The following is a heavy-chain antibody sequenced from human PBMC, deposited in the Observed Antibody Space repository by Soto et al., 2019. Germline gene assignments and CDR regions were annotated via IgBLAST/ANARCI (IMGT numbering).Heavy chain of an antibody. Sequence: SVTVSCKASGGTFSSYAISWVRPAPGPVLEWMGGIIPIFCTANYAQKFQGRFTITGDESTSKAYMERSGLRSGDTAVNYGATLDSRGYYSIDDWGQEPLFPFSS. D-gene: IGHD3-22*01. CDR3: ATLDSRGYYSIDD. J-gene: IGHJ4*02. V-gene: IGHV1-69*01. CDR2: IIPIFCTA. CDR1: GGTFSSYA.